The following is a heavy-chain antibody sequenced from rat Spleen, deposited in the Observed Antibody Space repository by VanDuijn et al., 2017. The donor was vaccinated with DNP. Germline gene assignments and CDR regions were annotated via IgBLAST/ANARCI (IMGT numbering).Heavy chain of an antibody. J-gene: IGHJ2*01. CDR2: INTDGGST. V-gene: IGHV5-25*01. D-gene: IGHD1-9*01. CDR3: ARQRNYGYTDYFDD. Sequence: EVQLVESGGGLVQPGGSLKLSCAASGFTFSDYYMAWVRQAPGKGLEWVACINTDGGSTYYPDSVKGRFTISRDNAKSSLYLEMNSLKSEDTATYYCARQRNYGYTDYFDDWGQGVMVTVSS. CDR1: GFTFSDYY.